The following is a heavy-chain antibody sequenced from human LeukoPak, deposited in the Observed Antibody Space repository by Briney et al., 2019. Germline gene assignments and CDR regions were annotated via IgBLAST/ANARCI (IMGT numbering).Heavy chain of an antibody. Sequence: SETLSLTCTVSGGSISSYYWNWIRQPAGKGLEWIGRIYTSGSTNYNPSLKSRVTISVDTSKNQFSLKLSSVTAADTAVYYCARADLGYCSSTSCYEDDAFDIWGQGTMVTVSS. J-gene: IGHJ3*02. CDR2: IYTSGST. CDR1: GGSISSYY. V-gene: IGHV4-4*07. D-gene: IGHD2-2*01. CDR3: ARADLGYCSSTSCYEDDAFDI.